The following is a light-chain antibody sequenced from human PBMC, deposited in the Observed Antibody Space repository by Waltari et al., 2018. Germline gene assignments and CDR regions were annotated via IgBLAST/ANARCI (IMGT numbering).Light chain of an antibody. CDR2: GAS. J-gene: IGKJ1*01. CDR3: QQYYSLPWT. CDR1: QSVLYSSNNKNH. V-gene: IGKV4-1*01. Sequence: DIVMTQSPDSLAVSLGERATINCKSSQSVLYSSNNKNHLAWYQQKPGQPPKLLVYGASTRESGVPDRFSGSGSGTDFTLTISSLQAEEVAVYYCQQYYSLPWTFGQGTKVEIK.